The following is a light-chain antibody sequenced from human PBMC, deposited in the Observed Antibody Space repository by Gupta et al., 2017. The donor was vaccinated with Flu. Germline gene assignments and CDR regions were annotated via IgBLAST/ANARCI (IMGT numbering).Light chain of an antibody. CDR2: DAS. CDR3: QQRSNWPPFT. CDR1: QSVSSY. Sequence: EIVLTQSPATLSLSPGERATLSCRASQSVSSYLAWYQQKPGQAPRLLIYDASNRATGIPARFSGSGSGKDLTLTISSREQEEFAGYYCQQRSNWPPFTFGHGTKVDIK. J-gene: IGKJ3*01. V-gene: IGKV3-11*01.